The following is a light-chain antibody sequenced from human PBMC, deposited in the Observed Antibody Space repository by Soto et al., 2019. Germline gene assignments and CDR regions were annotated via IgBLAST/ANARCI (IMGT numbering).Light chain of an antibody. CDR2: DVN. CDR1: SSDVGTYSY. J-gene: IGLJ3*02. CDR3: CSYAGSYTWV. V-gene: IGLV2-11*01. Sequence: QSVLTQPRSVSGSPGQSVSISCTGTSSDVGTYSYVSWYQQHPGKAPKLMIFDVNKRPSGVPDRFSGSKSGNTASLTISGLQAEDEADYFCCSYAGSYTWVFGGGTKLTVL.